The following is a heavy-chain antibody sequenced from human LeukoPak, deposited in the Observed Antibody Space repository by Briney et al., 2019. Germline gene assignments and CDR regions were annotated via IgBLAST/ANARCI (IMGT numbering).Heavy chain of an antibody. Sequence: SETLSLTCTVSGGSISSYYWSWIRQPAGKGLEWIGRIYTSGSTNYNPSLKSRVTMSVDTSKNRFSLKLSSVTAADTAVYYCARDRTRWCSSTSCYYYYGMDVWGKGTTVTVSS. CDR1: GGSISSYY. V-gene: IGHV4-4*07. D-gene: IGHD2-2*01. CDR2: IYTSGST. J-gene: IGHJ6*04. CDR3: ARDRTRWCSSTSCYYYYGMDV.